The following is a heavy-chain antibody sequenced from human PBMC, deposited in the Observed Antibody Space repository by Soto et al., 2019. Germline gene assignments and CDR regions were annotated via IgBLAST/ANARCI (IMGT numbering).Heavy chain of an antibody. CDR2: INPNSGGT. CDR1: GYTFTGYY. D-gene: IGHD3-10*01. CDR3: ARTLIWFGEDTFDY. Sequence: ASVKVSCKASGYTFTGYYMHWVRQAPGQGLEWMGWINPNSGGTNYAQKFQGWVTMTRDTSISTAYMELSRLRSDDTAVYYCARTLIWFGEDTFDYWRQRTLVTVSS. J-gene: IGHJ4*02. V-gene: IGHV1-2*04.